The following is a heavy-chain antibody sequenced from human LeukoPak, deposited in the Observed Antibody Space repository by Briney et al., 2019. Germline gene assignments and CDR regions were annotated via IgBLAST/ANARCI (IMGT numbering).Heavy chain of an antibody. CDR1: GFTFSSYS. V-gene: IGHV3-21*04. CDR2: ISSSSSYI. J-gene: IGHJ6*02. Sequence: GGSLRLSCAASGFTFSSYSMNWVRQAPGKGLEWVSSISSSSSYIFYADSVKGRFTISRDNSRNTLYLQMNILRDEDTAVYYCARDRGEPWYYYYAMDVWGQGTTVTVSS. CDR3: ARDRGEPWYYYYAMDV.